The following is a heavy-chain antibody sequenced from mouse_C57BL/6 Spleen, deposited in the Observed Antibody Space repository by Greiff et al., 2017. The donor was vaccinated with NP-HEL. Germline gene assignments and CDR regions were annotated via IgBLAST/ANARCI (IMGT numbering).Heavy chain of an antibody. CDR3: ARDPYGRYFDV. CDR2: ISDGGSYT. CDR1: GFTFSSYA. V-gene: IGHV5-4*01. D-gene: IGHD1-1*01. J-gene: IGHJ1*03. Sequence: EVMLVESGGGLVKPGGSLKLSCAASGFTFSSYAMSWVRQTPEKRLEWVATISDGGSYTYYPANVKGRFTISRDNAKNNRYLQMSQLKSEDTARYYCARDPYGRYFDVWGTGTTVTVSS.